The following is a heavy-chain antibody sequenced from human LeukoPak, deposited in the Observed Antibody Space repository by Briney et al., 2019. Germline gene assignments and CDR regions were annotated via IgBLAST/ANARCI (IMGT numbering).Heavy chain of an antibody. CDR2: IYPGDSDT. V-gene: IGHV5-51*01. Sequence: GESLKISCKTSGYSFTRYWIGWVRQMYGKGLVWMGFIYPGDSDTRYSPSCQGPVIISADKSIGTAYLQWNSLKASDTAVYYCARRPHYSNGNYYFDYWGQGTLVTVSS. J-gene: IGHJ4*02. D-gene: IGHD6-25*01. CDR1: GYSFTRYW. CDR3: ARRPHYSNGNYYFDY.